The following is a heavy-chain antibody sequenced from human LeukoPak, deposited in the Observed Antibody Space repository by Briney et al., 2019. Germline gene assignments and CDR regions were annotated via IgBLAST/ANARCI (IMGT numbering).Heavy chain of an antibody. CDR1: GGSISSYY. D-gene: IGHD4-11*01. V-gene: IGHV4-59*01. CDR3: AGRATVTTPHYYYYGMDV. Sequence: SGTLSLTCTVSGGSISSYYWSWIRQPPGKGLEWVGYIYYSGSTNYNPSLKSRVTISVDTSKNQFSLKLSSVTAADTAVYYCAGRATVTTPHYYYYGMDVWRQGTTVTVSS. CDR2: IYYSGST. J-gene: IGHJ6*02.